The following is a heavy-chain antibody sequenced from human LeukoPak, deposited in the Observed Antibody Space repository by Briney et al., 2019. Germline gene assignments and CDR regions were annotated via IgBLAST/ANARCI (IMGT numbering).Heavy chain of an antibody. V-gene: IGHV3-11*04. CDR2: ISSSGSTI. CDR1: GFTFSDYY. CDR3: ARDPDYYDSSGYFLFDY. D-gene: IGHD3-22*01. J-gene: IGHJ4*02. Sequence: GGSLRLSCAASGFTFSDYYMSWIRQAPGKGLEWVSYISSSGSTIYYADSVKGRFTISRDNAKNSLYLQMNSLRAEDTAVYYCARDPDYYDSSGYFLFDYWGQGTLVTVSS.